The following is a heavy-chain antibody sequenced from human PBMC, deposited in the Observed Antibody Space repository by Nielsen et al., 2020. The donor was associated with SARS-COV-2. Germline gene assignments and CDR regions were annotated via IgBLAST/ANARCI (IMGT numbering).Heavy chain of an antibody. J-gene: IGHJ6*02. CDR3: AKGGFTLGYYGMDV. CDR2: ISGSGGST. D-gene: IGHD3-10*01. V-gene: IGHV3-23*01. Sequence: GESLKISCAASGFTFSHFAMSWVRQAPGKGLEWVSVISGSGGSTYYADSVKGRFTISRDNSKNTLYLQMNSLRAEDTAVYYCAKGGFTLGYYGMDVWGQGTTVTVSS. CDR1: GFTFSHFA.